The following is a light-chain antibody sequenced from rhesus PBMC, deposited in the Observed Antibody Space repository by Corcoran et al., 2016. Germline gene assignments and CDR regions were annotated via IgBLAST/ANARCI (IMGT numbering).Light chain of an antibody. CDR3: QQHNSYPFT. CDR1: QGISKN. J-gene: IGKJ3*01. CDR2: DAS. V-gene: IGKV1-33*02. Sequence: DIQMTQSPSSLSASVGDTVTITCQASQGISKNLAWYQQKPVKAPQLLIYDASTLQSGVPSRVSGSGAGTEFDLTINSLQPEDFATEYCQQHNSYPFTFDPGTKLDIK.